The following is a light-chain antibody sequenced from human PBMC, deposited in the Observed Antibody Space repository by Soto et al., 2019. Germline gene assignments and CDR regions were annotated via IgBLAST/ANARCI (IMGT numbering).Light chain of an antibody. J-gene: IGLJ1*01. CDR2: EVT. Sequence: QSALTQPASVSGSPGQSITISCTGTSSDVGDYNYVSWYQQHPGKAPKLMIFEVTNRPSGVSNRFSGSKSGNTASLTISGLQAEDEADYYCSSYTSSSRLAYVFGTGTKVTVL. V-gene: IGLV2-14*01. CDR3: SSYTSSSRLAYV. CDR1: SSDVGDYNY.